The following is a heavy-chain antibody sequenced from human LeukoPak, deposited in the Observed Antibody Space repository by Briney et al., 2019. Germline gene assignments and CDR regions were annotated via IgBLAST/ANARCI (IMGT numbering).Heavy chain of an antibody. D-gene: IGHD6-6*01. CDR1: GGSISISKSNW. J-gene: IGHJ4*02. CDR3: ARVDPDSSSTLEVFDY. Sequence: SETLSLTCAVSGGSISISKSNWWSWVRQPPGKGLEWIGEIYDSGSTNYNPSLKSRVTISVDKSKNQFSLKLSSVTAADTAVYYCARVDPDSSSTLEVFDYWGQGTLVTVSS. V-gene: IGHV4-4*02. CDR2: IYDSGST.